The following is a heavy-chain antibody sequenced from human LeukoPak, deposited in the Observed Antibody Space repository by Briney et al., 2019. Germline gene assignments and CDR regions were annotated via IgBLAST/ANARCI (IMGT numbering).Heavy chain of an antibody. J-gene: IGHJ4*02. CDR3: ARDKTTVVTPFDY. CDR2: IIGDGSVT. Sequence: GGSLRLSCAASGFTFSGSWMHWVRQTPGKGLVWVSRIIGDGSVTSYADSVKGRFTISRDNAKNSLYLQLNSLRAEDTAVYYCARDKTTVVTPFDYWGQGTLVTVSS. CDR1: GFTFSGSW. V-gene: IGHV3-74*01. D-gene: IGHD4-23*01.